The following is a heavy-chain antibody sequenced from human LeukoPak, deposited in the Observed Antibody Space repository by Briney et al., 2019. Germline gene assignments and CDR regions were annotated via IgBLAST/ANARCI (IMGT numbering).Heavy chain of an antibody. V-gene: IGHV1-46*01. CDR3: ARVTYGYSSGRPDY. D-gene: IGHD6-19*01. CDR2: INPSGGST. CDR1: GGTFSSYA. Sequence: ASVKVSCKASGGTFSSYAISWVRQAPGQGLEWMGIINPSGGSTSYAQKFQGRVTMTRDTSTSTVYMELSSLRSEDTAVYYCARVTYGYSSGRPDYWGQETLVTVSS. J-gene: IGHJ4*02.